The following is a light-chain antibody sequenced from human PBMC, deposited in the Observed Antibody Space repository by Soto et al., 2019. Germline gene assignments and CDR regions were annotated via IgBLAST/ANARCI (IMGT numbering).Light chain of an antibody. CDR2: YDD. CDR1: SSNIGNNA. CDR3: GAWEDILYGYV. Sequence: QSVLTQPPSVSEAPRQRVTISCSGSSSNIGNNAVNWYQQLPGKAPKLLIYYDDLLPSGVSDRFSGSKSGTSASLAISGLQSEDESAYDCGAWEDILYGYVFGPGTKFTVL. V-gene: IGLV1-36*01. J-gene: IGLJ1*01.